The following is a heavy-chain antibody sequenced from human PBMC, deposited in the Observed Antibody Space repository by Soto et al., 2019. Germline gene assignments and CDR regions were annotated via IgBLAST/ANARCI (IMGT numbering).Heavy chain of an antibody. CDR2: INAGNGNT. D-gene: IGHD6-19*01. Sequence: VKVSCKASGYTFTGYAMHWVRQAPGQRLEWMGWINAGNGNTKYSQKFQGRVTITRDTSASTAYMELSSLRSEDTAVYYCARAVAVPADFDYWGLGTLVTVSS. CDR3: ARAVAVPADFDY. V-gene: IGHV1-3*01. J-gene: IGHJ4*02. CDR1: GYTFTGYA.